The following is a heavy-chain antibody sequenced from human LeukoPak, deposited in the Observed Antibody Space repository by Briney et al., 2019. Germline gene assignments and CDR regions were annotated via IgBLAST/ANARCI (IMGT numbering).Heavy chain of an antibody. V-gene: IGHV3-21*01. J-gene: IGHJ4*02. Sequence: GGSLRLSCAASGFTFSSYSMNWVRQTPGKGLEWVSSISSSSSYIYYADSVKGRFTISRDNAKNSLYLQMNSLRAEDTAVYYCAREGAVAGFDYWGQGTLVTVSS. D-gene: IGHD6-19*01. CDR2: ISSSSSYI. CDR3: AREGAVAGFDY. CDR1: GFTFSSYS.